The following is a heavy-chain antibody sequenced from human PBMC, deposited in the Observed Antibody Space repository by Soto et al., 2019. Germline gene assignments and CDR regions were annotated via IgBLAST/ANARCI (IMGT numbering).Heavy chain of an antibody. CDR3: ARGGLEYSSSSGDFDY. D-gene: IGHD6-6*01. J-gene: IGHJ4*02. V-gene: IGHV4-34*01. Sequence: PSETLSLTCAVYGGSFSGYYWSWIRQPPGKGLEWIGEINHSGSTNYNPSLKSRVTISVDTSKNQFSLKLSSVTAADTAVYYCARGGLEYSSSSGDFDYWGQGTLVTVSS. CDR2: INHSGST. CDR1: GGSFSGYY.